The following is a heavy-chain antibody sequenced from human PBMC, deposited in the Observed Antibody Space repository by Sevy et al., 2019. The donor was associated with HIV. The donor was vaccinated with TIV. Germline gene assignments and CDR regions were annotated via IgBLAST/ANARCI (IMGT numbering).Heavy chain of an antibody. D-gene: IGHD6-13*01. CDR2: ISDSGGST. CDR1: GFTFSSYA. Sequence: GGSLRLSCAASGFTFSSYAMSWVRQAPGKGLEWVSTISDSGGSTHYADSVKGRFTISRDNSKNTVYLQMNSLRAEDTAVYYCAKEARGVAAAGTESYYYYYMDVWGKGTTVTVSS. J-gene: IGHJ6*03. CDR3: AKEARGVAAAGTESYYYYYMDV. V-gene: IGHV3-23*01.